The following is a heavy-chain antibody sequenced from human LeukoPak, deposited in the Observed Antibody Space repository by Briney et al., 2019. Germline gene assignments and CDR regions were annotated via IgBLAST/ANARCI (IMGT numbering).Heavy chain of an antibody. Sequence: GGSLRLSCAASGFTFDDYGMSWVRQAPGKGLEWVSGINWNGGSTGYADSVKGRFTISRDNAKNSLYLQMNNLGAEDTALYYCARGGYYYDSSGYYYGGVRYFDYWGQGTLVTVSS. CDR3: ARGGYYYDSSGYYYGGVRYFDY. J-gene: IGHJ4*02. CDR1: GFTFDDYG. D-gene: IGHD3-22*01. CDR2: INWNGGST. V-gene: IGHV3-20*04.